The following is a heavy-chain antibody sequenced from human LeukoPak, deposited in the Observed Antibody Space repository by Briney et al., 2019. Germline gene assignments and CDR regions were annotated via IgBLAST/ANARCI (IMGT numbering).Heavy chain of an antibody. Sequence: SETLSLTCAVYGGSFSGYYWSWIRQPPGKGLEWIGEINHSGSTNYNPSLKSRVTISVDTSKNQFSLKLSSVTAADTAVYYCATGMYGSGSYYYFDYWGQGTLVTVSS. V-gene: IGHV4-34*01. CDR2: INHSGST. D-gene: IGHD3-10*01. CDR1: GGSFSGYY. J-gene: IGHJ4*02. CDR3: ATGMYGSGSYYYFDY.